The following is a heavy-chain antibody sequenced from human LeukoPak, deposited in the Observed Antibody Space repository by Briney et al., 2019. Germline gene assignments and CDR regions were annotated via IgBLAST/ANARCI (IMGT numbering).Heavy chain of an antibody. CDR1: GFTFSSYW. Sequence: GGSLRLSCAASGFTFSSYWMSWVRQAPGKGLEWVANIKQDGSEKYYVDSVKGRFTISRDNAKNSLYLQVNSLRAEDTAVYYCARGGSYWERNYYYYYMDVWGKGTTVTVSS. CDR3: ARGGSYWERNYYYYYMDV. CDR2: IKQDGSEK. D-gene: IGHD1-26*01. V-gene: IGHV3-7*01. J-gene: IGHJ6*03.